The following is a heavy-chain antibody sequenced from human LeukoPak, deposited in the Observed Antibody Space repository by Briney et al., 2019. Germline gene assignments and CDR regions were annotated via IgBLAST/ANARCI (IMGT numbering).Heavy chain of an antibody. J-gene: IGHJ3*02. D-gene: IGHD1-7*01. CDR2: ISWNSGTI. V-gene: IGHV3-9*01. Sequence: GRSLRLSCAASEFTFDDYAMHWVRQAPGKGLEWVSAISWNSGTIGYADSVKGRFTVSRDNARNSLYLQMNSLRTEDTAVYYCGRDFGLTGTKRSFDIWGQGTMVSVSS. CDR1: EFTFDDYA. CDR3: GRDFGLTGTKRSFDI.